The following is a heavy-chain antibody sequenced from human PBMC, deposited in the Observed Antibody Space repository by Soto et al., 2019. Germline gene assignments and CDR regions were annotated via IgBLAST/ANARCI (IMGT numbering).Heavy chain of an antibody. CDR3: ASPGYCTNGVCKIYDFDY. V-gene: IGHV1-69*13. CDR1: GYTFTNYG. CDR2: IIPIFGTA. Sequence: QVQLVQSGAEVKEPGASVKVSCKASGYTFTNYGISWVRQAPGQGLEWMGGIIPIFGTANYAQKFQGRVTITADESTSTAYMELSSLRSEDTAVYYCASPGYCTNGVCKIYDFDYWGQGTLVTVSS. J-gene: IGHJ4*02. D-gene: IGHD2-8*01.